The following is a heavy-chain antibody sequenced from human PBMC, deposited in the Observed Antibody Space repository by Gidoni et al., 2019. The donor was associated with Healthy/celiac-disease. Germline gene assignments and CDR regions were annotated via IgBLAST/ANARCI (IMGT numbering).Heavy chain of an antibody. CDR1: GGSIRSGSYY. CDR2: IYTSGST. V-gene: IGHV4-61*02. D-gene: IGHD6-19*01. J-gene: IGHJ5*02. CDR3: AREGMIAVAGTNWFDP. Sequence: QVQLQESVPGLVKPSQTLSLTCTVSGGSIRSGSYYWSWIRQPAGKGLEWIGRIYTSGSTNYNPSLKSRVTISVDTSKNQFSLKLSSVTAADTAVYYCAREGMIAVAGTNWFDPWGQGTLVTVSS.